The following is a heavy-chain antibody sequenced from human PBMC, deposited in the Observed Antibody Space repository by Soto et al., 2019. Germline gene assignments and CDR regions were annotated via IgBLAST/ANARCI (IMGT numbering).Heavy chain of an antibody. V-gene: IGHV1-2*02. CDR2: INPKTAAT. D-gene: IGHD1-26*01. Sequence: QVQLVQSGAEVKKSGASVKVSCKPSGYSFSDYFIQWFHRPPDQGFEGVAWINPKTAATNYAKKFQGRFSLTWDTSSTTAYMELTRLRPDDTAVYYCARIKWGLNYYNGMDVWGQGTTVIVSS. CDR3: ARIKWGLNYYNGMDV. J-gene: IGHJ6*02. CDR1: GYSFSDYF.